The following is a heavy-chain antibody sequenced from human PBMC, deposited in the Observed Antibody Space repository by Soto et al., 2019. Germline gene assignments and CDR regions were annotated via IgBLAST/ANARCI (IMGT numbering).Heavy chain of an antibody. CDR3: AKGSSGWYERFDY. V-gene: IGHV3-23*01. CDR1: GFTFSSYV. CDR2: ISGSGGST. D-gene: IGHD6-19*01. J-gene: IGHJ4*02. Sequence: EVQLLESGGGLVQPGGSLRLSCAASGFTFSSYVMSWVRQAPGKGLEWVSAISGSGGSTYYADSVKGRFTISRDNSKNTLYLQMNSLRAEDTAVYYCAKGSSGWYERFDYWGQGTLVTVPS.